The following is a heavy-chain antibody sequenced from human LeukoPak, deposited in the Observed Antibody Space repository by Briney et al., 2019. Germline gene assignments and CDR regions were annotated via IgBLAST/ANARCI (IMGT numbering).Heavy chain of an antibody. CDR2: IYYSGSP. V-gene: IGHV4-59*01. D-gene: IGHD3-10*01. Sequence: SETLSLTCTVSGGSISSYYWSWIRQPPGKGLEWIGYIYYSGSPNYNPSLKSRVTISVDTSKNQFSLKLSSVTAADTAVYYCASGGFGELFPSHHDAFDIWGQGTMVTVSS. CDR3: ASGGFGELFPSHHDAFDI. J-gene: IGHJ3*02. CDR1: GGSISSYY.